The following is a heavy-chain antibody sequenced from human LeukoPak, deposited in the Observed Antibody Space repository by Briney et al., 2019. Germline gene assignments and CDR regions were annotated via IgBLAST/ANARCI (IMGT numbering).Heavy chain of an antibody. CDR1: GFTFSSYA. Sequence: QPGGSLRLSCAASGFTFSSYAMHWVRQAPGKGLEWVAVISYDGSNKYYADSVKGRFTISRDNSKNTLYLQMNSLRAEDTAVYYCARAPKSCSSSRCYAGAVDYWGQGTLVTVSS. D-gene: IGHD2-2*01. V-gene: IGHV3-30*14. J-gene: IGHJ4*02. CDR3: ARAPKSCSSSRCYAGAVDY. CDR2: ISYDGSNK.